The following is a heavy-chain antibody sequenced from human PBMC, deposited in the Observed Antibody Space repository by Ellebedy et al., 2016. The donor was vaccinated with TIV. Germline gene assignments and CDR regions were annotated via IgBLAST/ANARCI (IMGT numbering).Heavy chain of an antibody. Sequence: PGGSLRLSCAASGFIFNSHGMHWVRQAPGKGLEWVAVISSHGMTTYYADSVKGRFTISRDNSNNSLYLQMNSLRAEDTAVYYCARQTVATSVNDAFDIWGLGTVVTVSS. CDR1: GFIFNSHG. V-gene: IGHV3-30*13. CDR3: ARQTVATSVNDAFDI. J-gene: IGHJ3*02. D-gene: IGHD4-17*01. CDR2: ISSHGMTT.